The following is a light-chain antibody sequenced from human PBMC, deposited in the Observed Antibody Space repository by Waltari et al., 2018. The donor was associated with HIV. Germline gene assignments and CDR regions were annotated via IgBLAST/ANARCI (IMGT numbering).Light chain of an antibody. J-gene: IGKJ4*01. CDR3: QQYYGLPRT. CDR2: AAS. V-gene: IGKV1D-8*02. Sequence: AIWVTQSPSLLSASTGGRVTITCRMSQAISTYLAWYQQKPGKAPDLLIYAASTLQSGVPSRFSGSGSGTNFTLTINGLQSEDFATYYCQQYYGLPRTFGGGTKVEIK. CDR1: QAISTY.